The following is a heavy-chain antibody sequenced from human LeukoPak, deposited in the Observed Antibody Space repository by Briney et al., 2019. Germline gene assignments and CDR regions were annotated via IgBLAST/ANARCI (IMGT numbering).Heavy chain of an antibody. Sequence: ASGKVSCKASGYTFTSYDINWVRQATGQGLEWMGWMNPNSGDTGYAQNFQGRVTMTRNTSISTAYMELSSLRSEDTAVYYCARVTHTELSTWFDPWGQGTLVTVSS. V-gene: IGHV1-8*01. D-gene: IGHD5-18*01. CDR3: ARVTHTELSTWFDP. CDR2: MNPNSGDT. CDR1: GYTFTSYD. J-gene: IGHJ5*02.